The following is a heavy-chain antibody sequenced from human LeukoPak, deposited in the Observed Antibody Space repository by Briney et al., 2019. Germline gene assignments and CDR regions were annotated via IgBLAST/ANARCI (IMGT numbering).Heavy chain of an antibody. V-gene: IGHV3-23*01. D-gene: IGHD3-10*01. CDR1: GFTFSSYA. Sequence: GGSLRLSSAASGFTFSSYAMTWVRQAPGKGLEWVSSISGSDGSTYCADSVKGRFTISRDNSKNTLYLQMNSLRAEDTAVYYCAYMRGLYYGIDYWGQGTLVTVSS. CDR2: ISGSDGST. CDR3: AYMRGLYYGIDY. J-gene: IGHJ4*02.